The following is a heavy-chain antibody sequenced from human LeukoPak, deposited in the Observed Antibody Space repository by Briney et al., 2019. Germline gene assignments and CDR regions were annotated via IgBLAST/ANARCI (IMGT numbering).Heavy chain of an antibody. Sequence: SETLSLTCTVSGGSISSGDYYWSWIRQPPGKGLEWIGYIYYSGSTYYNPSLKSRVTISVDTSKNQFSLELSSVTAADTAVYYCARSRDGYNWEGAFDIWGQGTMVTVSS. CDR3: ARSRDGYNWEGAFDI. J-gene: IGHJ3*02. CDR1: GGSISSGDYY. CDR2: IYYSGST. D-gene: IGHD5-24*01. V-gene: IGHV4-30-4*01.